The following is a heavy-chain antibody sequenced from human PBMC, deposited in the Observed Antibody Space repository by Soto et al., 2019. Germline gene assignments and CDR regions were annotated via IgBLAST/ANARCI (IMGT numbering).Heavy chain of an antibody. CDR3: AITPREWLPSSLGY. J-gene: IGHJ4*02. CDR1: GFTFSSYE. CDR2: ISSSGSTI. V-gene: IGHV3-48*03. D-gene: IGHD5-12*01. Sequence: EVQLVESGGGLVQPGGSLRLSCAASGFTFSSYEMNWVRQAPGKGLEWVSYISSSGSTIYYADSVKGRFTISRDNAKNSLYLQMSSLRAEDTAVYYCAITPREWLPSSLGYWGQGTLVTVSS.